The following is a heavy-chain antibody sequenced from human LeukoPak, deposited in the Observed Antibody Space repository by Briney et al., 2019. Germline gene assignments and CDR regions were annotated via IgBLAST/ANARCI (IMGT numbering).Heavy chain of an antibody. J-gene: IGHJ6*03. D-gene: IGHD6-19*01. Sequence: PSETLSLTCTVSGGSISTYYWSWIRQPPGKGLEWIGYIYYSGSTNYNPSLKSRVTISVDTSKNQFSLKLSSVTAADTAVYYCARGTRGGVPYSSGWPAVPYYHYMDVWGKGTTVTVSS. V-gene: IGHV4-59*12. CDR2: IYYSGST. CDR1: GGSISTYY. CDR3: ARGTRGGVPYSSGWPAVPYYHYMDV.